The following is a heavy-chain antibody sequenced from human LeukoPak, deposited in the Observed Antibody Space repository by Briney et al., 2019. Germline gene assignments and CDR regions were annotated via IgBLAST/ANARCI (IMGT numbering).Heavy chain of an antibody. CDR3: ARPAPSGSYSRFDY. Sequence: SETLSLTCTVSGGSISSSSYYWGWIRQPPGKGLEWIGSIYYTGTTYYNPSLKSRVTISVDTSKNQFSLKLSSVTAADTAVYYCARPAPSGSYSRFDYWGQGTLVTVSS. D-gene: IGHD1-26*01. CDR2: IYYTGTT. CDR1: GGSISSSSYY. V-gene: IGHV4-39*01. J-gene: IGHJ4*02.